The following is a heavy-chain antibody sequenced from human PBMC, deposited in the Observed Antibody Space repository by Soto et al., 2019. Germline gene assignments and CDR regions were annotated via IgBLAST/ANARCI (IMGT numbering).Heavy chain of an antibody. CDR1: GGSFSGYY. CDR3: ARALSRLAAAGQRQP. CDR2: INHSGST. V-gene: IGHV4-34*01. J-gene: IGHJ5*02. D-gene: IGHD6-13*01. Sequence: QVQLQQWGAGLLKPSETLSLTCAVYGGSFSGYYWCWIRQPPGKGLEWIGEINHSGSTNYTPSFKIRVTISVDPSKNHFSLKLSSVTAAVTAVYYCARALSRLAAAGQRQPWGQGTLVTVSS.